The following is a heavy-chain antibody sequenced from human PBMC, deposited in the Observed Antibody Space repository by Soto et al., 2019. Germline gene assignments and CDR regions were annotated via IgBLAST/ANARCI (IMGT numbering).Heavy chain of an antibody. J-gene: IGHJ4*02. Sequence: PGGSLRLSCAASGVSFSSYGMHWVRQAPDKGLEWVAGISNDGSKKYYADSVKGRFTISRDNSKNTLSVQMDSLRPEDMAVYYCAKGALVVTGHFDCWGQGTLVTVSS. V-gene: IGHV3-30*18. CDR3: AKGALVVTGHFDC. CDR2: ISNDGSKK. CDR1: GVSFSSYG. D-gene: IGHD2-21*02.